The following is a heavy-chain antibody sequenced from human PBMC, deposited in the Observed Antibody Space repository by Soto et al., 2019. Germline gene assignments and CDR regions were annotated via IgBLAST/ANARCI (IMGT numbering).Heavy chain of an antibody. CDR1: GGTLNSYP. J-gene: IGHJ4*02. CDR2: IIPVFGTT. Sequence: QVQLVQSGAEVQKPGSSVRVSCKASGGTLNSYPISWVRQAPGQGLEWMGGIIPVFGTTDYAQKYQGRVTITADQSTGTAYLDLFSLRSEDTAIYYCSISNSYCRGDFWGQGTLVTVSS. D-gene: IGHD1-1*01. V-gene: IGHV1-69*01. CDR3: SISNSYCRGDF.